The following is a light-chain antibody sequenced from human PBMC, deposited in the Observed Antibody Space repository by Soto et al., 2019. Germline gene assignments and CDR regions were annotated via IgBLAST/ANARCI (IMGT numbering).Light chain of an antibody. V-gene: IGKV3-15*01. CDR2: GIS. CDR1: QTVGKN. Sequence: EVVMTQSPATLSVSPGERATLSCRASQTVGKNYLAWYQQKPGQAPRLLIYGISARATGTPARFSGSGSGTEFTLTINSLQSEDFAVYYCQQYTNWPITFGQGTRLEIK. J-gene: IGKJ5*01. CDR3: QQYTNWPIT.